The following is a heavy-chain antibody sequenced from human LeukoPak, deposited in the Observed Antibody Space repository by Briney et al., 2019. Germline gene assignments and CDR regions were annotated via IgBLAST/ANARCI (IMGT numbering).Heavy chain of an antibody. D-gene: IGHD2-2*01. CDR1: GGSISSYY. V-gene: IGHV4-59*08. Sequence: SETLSLTCTVSGGSISSYYWSWIRQPPGKGLEWIGYIYYSGSTNYNPSLKSRVTISVDTSKNQFSLKLSSVTAADTAVYYCARLDGVVPARRFDYWGQGTLVTVSS. CDR3: ARLDGVVPARRFDY. CDR2: IYYSGST. J-gene: IGHJ4*02.